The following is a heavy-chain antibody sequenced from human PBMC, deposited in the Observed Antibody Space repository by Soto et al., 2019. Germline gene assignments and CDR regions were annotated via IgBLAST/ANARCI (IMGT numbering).Heavy chain of an antibody. CDR1: GFTFSSYG. J-gene: IGHJ4*02. Sequence: PGGSLRLSCAASGFTFSSYGMHWVRQAPGKGLEWVSYISSSSSTIYYADSVKGRFTISRDNAKNSLYLQMNSLRDEDTAVYYCASEAGYSYGYHRRVFDYWGQGTLVTVSS. CDR2: ISSSSSTI. CDR3: ASEAGYSYGYHRRVFDY. D-gene: IGHD5-18*01. V-gene: IGHV3-48*02.